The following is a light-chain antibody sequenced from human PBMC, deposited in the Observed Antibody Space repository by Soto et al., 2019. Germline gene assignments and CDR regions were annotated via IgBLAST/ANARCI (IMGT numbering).Light chain of an antibody. CDR2: GAS. Sequence: ETVMTQSPATLSVSPGERVTLSCWAGPSVSSNLAWYQQKPGRAPRLLIYGASKRATGIPDRFSGSESGTDFTLTINSLEPEDSAVYYCQQYGSSPPFGQGTRLDIK. V-gene: IGKV3-20*01. J-gene: IGKJ5*01. CDR1: PSVSSN. CDR3: QQYGSSPP.